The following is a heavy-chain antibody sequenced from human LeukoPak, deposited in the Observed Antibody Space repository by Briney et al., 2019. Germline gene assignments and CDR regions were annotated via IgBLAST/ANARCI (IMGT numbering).Heavy chain of an antibody. CDR3: ARDGGDIVVVPAADYYYYGMDV. CDR2: ISYDGSNK. V-gene: IGHV3-30*04. D-gene: IGHD2-2*01. J-gene: IGHJ6*04. CDR1: GFTFSSYA. Sequence: GRSLRLYCAASGFTFSSYAMHWVRQAPGKGLEWVAVISYDGSNKYYADSVKGRFTISRDNSKNTLHLQMNSLRAEDTAVHYCARDGGDIVVVPAADYYYYGMDVWGKGTTVTVSS.